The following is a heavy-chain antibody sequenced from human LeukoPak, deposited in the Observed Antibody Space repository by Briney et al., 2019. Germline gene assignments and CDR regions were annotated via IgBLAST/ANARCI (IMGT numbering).Heavy chain of an antibody. D-gene: IGHD6-13*01. CDR1: GYSISSDYY. V-gene: IGHV4-38-2*02. Sequence: SETLSLTCTVSGYSISSDYYWGWIRQPPGKALEWIGSIYHSGNTNYNPSLKSRVIISVDTSKNQFSLKLSSVTAADTAVYYCASFKGGPGIAAAGSLGFDPWGQGTLVTVSS. CDR2: IYHSGNT. J-gene: IGHJ5*02. CDR3: ASFKGGPGIAAAGSLGFDP.